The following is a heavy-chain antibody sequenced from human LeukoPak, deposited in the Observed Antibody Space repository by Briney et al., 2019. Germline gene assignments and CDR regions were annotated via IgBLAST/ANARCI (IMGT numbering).Heavy chain of an antibody. CDR3: AKRVASGHYYDY. CDR1: GFTFSSYA. Sequence: PGGSLRLSCAASGFTFSSYAMSWVRQAPGEGLECVSVISGSGGSAYYADSVKGRFTISRDTSKNTLYLQMNSLRAEDTAVYYCAKRVASGHYYDYWGQGTLVTVSS. CDR2: ISGSGGSA. D-gene: IGHD2-15*01. V-gene: IGHV3-23*01. J-gene: IGHJ4*02.